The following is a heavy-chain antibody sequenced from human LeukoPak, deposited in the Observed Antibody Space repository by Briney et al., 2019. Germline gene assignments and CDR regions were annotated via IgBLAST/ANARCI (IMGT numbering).Heavy chain of an antibody. CDR2: IIPIFGTA. CDR1: GGTFSSYA. Sequence: VASVKVSCKASGGTFSSYAISWVRQAPGQGLEWMGGIIPIFGTANYAQKFQGRVTITTDESTSTAYMELSSLRSEDTAVYYCARGSHYYDSALAFDIWGQGTMVTVSS. V-gene: IGHV1-69*05. J-gene: IGHJ3*02. CDR3: ARGSHYYDSALAFDI. D-gene: IGHD3-22*01.